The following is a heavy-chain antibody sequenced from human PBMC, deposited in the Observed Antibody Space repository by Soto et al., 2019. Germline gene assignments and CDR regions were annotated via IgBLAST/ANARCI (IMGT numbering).Heavy chain of an antibody. CDR1: GFTFRTYG. CDR3: AKVIRADSTSCNFYYYSGLDV. J-gene: IGHJ6*02. CDR2: ISNNGINK. V-gene: IGHV3-30*18. Sequence: QVQLVESGGGVVQPGRSLRLSCAASGFTFRTYGMHWVRQAPGKGLEWLAVISNNGINKYYADSVKGRFTISRDNSRDTLFLQMNSLRGEDTAIYSCAKVIRADSTSCNFYYYSGLDVWGQGTTVTVSS. D-gene: IGHD6-6*01.